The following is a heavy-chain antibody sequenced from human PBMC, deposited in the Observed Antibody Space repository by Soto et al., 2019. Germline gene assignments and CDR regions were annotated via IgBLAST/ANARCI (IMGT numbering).Heavy chain of an antibody. CDR1: GFTFSNYA. CDR2: ISGSGDST. V-gene: IGHV3-23*01. CDR3: AIQRELVNWFDP. J-gene: IGHJ5*02. D-gene: IGHD3-3*02. Sequence: PGGSLRLSCAASGFTFSNYAMSWVRQAPGKGLEWVSVISGSGDSTYYADSVKGRFTISRDDSKNTLYLQMNSLRAEDTAVYYCAIQRELVNWFDPWGQGTLVTVSS.